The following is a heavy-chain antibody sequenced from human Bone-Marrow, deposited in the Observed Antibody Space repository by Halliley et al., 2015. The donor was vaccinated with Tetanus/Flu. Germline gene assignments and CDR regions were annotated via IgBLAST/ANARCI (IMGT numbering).Heavy chain of an antibody. J-gene: IGHJ6*02. V-gene: IGHV4-59*01. D-gene: IGHD5-12*01. CDR1: GGSISGYY. CDR2: IYYSGST. CDR3: ARAVWQRLPPSHYYYAMAV. Sequence: LRLSCTVSGGSISGYYWSWIRQPPGKGLEWIAYIYYSGSTKYNSSLASRVTISVDTSKNQFSLKLTSVTAADTAVYYCARAVWQRLPPSHYYYAMAVWGRGTTVTVSS.